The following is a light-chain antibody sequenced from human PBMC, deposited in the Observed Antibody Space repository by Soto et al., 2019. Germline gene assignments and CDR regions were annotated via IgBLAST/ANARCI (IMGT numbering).Light chain of an antibody. CDR2: GVS. J-gene: IGKJ4*01. Sequence: DIQLTQSPSSLSASVGDEVTITCRASQGISHYLTWYQQKPGRAPTLLIYGVSTLQSGVPPRFSGGGSTTEVTLTISNLQLEDFATYLFQQSYDAQFTFGGGTRVDIK. V-gene: IGKV1-39*01. CDR3: QQSYDAQFT. CDR1: QGISHY.